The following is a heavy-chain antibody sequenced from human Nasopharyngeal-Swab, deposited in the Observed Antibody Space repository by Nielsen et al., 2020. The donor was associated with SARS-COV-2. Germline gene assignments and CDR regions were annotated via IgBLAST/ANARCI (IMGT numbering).Heavy chain of an antibody. D-gene: IGHD3-9*01. V-gene: IGHV3-30*18. Sequence: GSLKISCAASGFTFSSYGMHWVRQAPGKGLEWVAVISYDGSNRYYADSVKGRFTISRDNSKNTLYLQMNSLRAEDTAVYYCAKEAGYYDILTGYYLSLGYGMDVWGQGTTVTVSS. CDR2: ISYDGSNR. CDR3: AKEAGYYDILTGYYLSLGYGMDV. J-gene: IGHJ6*02. CDR1: GFTFSSYG.